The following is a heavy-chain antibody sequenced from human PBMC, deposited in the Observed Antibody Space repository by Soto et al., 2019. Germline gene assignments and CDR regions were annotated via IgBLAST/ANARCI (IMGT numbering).Heavy chain of an antibody. CDR3: AGETSGSSYGYDY. CDR1: GGSISSGDYY. CDR2: IYYSGST. J-gene: IGHJ4*02. V-gene: IGHV4-30-4*01. Sequence: SETLSLTCTVSGGSISSGDYYWSWIRQPPGKGLEWIGYIYYSGSTYYNPSLKSRVTISVDTSKNQFSLKLSSVTAADTAVYYWAGETSGSSYGYDYWGQRTLVTVSS. D-gene: IGHD5-18*01.